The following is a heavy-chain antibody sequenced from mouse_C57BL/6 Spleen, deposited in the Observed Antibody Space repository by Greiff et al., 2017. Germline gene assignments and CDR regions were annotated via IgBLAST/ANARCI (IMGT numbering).Heavy chain of an antibody. CDR2: ISYSGST. V-gene: IGHV3-8*01. Sequence: EVKLMESGPGLAKPSQTLSLTCSVTGYSITSDYWNWIRKFPGNKLEYMGYISYSGSTYYNPSLKSRISITRDTSKNQYYLQLNSVTTEDTATYCCVYLSQATWAMDYWGQGTSVTVSS. D-gene: IGHD3-2*02. CDR3: VYLSQATWAMDY. CDR1: GYSITSDY. J-gene: IGHJ4*01.